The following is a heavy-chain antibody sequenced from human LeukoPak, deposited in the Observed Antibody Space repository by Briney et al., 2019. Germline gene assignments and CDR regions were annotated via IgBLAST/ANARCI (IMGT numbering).Heavy chain of an antibody. J-gene: IGHJ4*02. D-gene: IGHD1-26*01. Sequence: GGSLRLSCAASGFTFSSYAMHWVRQAPGKGLEWVAVISYDGSNKYYADSVKGRFTISRDNSKNTLYLQMNSLRAEDTAVYYCAKEGVYSGSSLYYFDFWGQGTLVTVSS. CDR1: GFTFSSYA. CDR3: AKEGVYSGSSLYYFDF. V-gene: IGHV3-30-3*01. CDR2: ISYDGSNK.